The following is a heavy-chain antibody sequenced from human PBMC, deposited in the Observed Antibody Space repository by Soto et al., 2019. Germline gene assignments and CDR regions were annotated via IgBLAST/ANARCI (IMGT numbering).Heavy chain of an antibody. V-gene: IGHV3-30-3*01. D-gene: IGHD3-3*01. CDR2: ISYDGSNK. CDR3: ARERTYYDFWSGYRKNYYYYGMDV. J-gene: IGHJ6*02. CDR1: GFTFSSYA. Sequence: QVQLVESGGGVVQPGRSLRLSCAASGFTFSSYAMHWVRQAPGKGLEGVAVISYDGSNKYYADSWKGRFTISRDNSKNTLYLQMNSLRAEDTAVYYCARERTYYDFWSGYRKNYYYYGMDVWGQGTTVTVSS.